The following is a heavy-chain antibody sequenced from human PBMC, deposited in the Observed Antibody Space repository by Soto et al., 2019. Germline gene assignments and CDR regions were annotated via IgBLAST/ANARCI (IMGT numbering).Heavy chain of an antibody. V-gene: IGHV3-53*01. CDR1: GFTVSSNY. J-gene: IGHJ6*02. CDR3: AREGAGYDILTGRRPYGMDV. CDR2: IYSGGST. Sequence: QTGGSLRLSCAASGFTVSSNYMSWVRHAPGRGLEWVSVIYSGGSTYYADSVKGRFTISRDNSKNTLYLQMNSLRAEDTAVYYCAREGAGYDILTGRRPYGMDVWGQGTTVTVSS. D-gene: IGHD3-9*01.